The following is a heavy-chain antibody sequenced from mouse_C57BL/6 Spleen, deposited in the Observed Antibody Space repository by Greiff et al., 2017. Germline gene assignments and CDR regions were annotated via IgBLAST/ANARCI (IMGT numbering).Heavy chain of an antibody. V-gene: IGHV5-6*01. CDR2: ISSGGSYT. CDR1: GFTFSSYG. D-gene: IGHD1-1*01. J-gene: IGHJ2*01. Sequence: EVQVVESGGDLVKPGGSLKLSCAASGFTFSSYGMSWVRQTPDKRLEWVATISSGGSYTYYPDSVKGRFTISRDNAKNTLYLQMSGLKSEDTAMYYGARQHCGSSPPFGYWGQGTTLTVSS. CDR3: ARQHCGSSPPFGY.